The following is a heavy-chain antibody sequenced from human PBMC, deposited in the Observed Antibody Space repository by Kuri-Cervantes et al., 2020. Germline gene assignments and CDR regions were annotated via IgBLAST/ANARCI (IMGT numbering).Heavy chain of an antibody. CDR1: GYTFTGYD. CDR3: AVRTCGWDGEGYCFDD. J-gene: IGHJ4*01. D-gene: IGHD6-19*01. V-gene: IGHV1-8*01. Sequence: ASVKVSCKASGYTFTGYDINWVRQAPGQGLEWMGIINPSGGSTNYAQKFQGRVTMTRNTSISTAYMELRSLRSDDTAVYYCAVRTCGWDGEGYCFDDWGQGTMVTVSS. CDR2: INPSGGST.